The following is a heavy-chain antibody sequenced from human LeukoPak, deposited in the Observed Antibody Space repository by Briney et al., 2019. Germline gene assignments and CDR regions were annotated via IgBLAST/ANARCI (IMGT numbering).Heavy chain of an antibody. CDR3: AREDIVVVRNGAFDI. V-gene: IGHV4-4*02. CDR2: IYHSGST. CDR1: GGSISSSNW. Sequence: SETLSLTCAVSGGSISSSNWWSWVRQPPGKGLEWIGEIYHSGSTNYNPSLKSRVTISVDKSKNQFSLKLSSVTAADTAVYYCAREDIVVVRNGAFDIWGQGTMVTVSS. J-gene: IGHJ3*02. D-gene: IGHD2-2*01.